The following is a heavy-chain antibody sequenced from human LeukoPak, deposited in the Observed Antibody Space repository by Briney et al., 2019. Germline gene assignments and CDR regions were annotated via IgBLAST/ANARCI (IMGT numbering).Heavy chain of an antibody. D-gene: IGHD3-10*01. CDR1: GGTFSSYP. Sequence: ASVKVSCKASGGTFSSYPFSWVRQAPGQGLEWMGRIIPILGIANYAQKFQGRLTITADKSTSTAYMELSSLTSEDTAVYYCASDYYGSGAIGYWGQGTLVTVSS. V-gene: IGHV1-69*04. CDR2: IIPILGIA. CDR3: ASDYYGSGAIGY. J-gene: IGHJ4*02.